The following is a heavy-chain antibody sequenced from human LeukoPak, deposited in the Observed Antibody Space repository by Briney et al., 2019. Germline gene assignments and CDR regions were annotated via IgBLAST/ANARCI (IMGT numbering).Heavy chain of an antibody. Sequence: GGSLRLSCAASGFTFSSFGLSWVRQAPGKGLESVSSISGSGGSTYYADSVKGRFTISRDNSKNTLYLQMNSLTAEDTALYYCAGGPGVYYYGMDVWGQGTSVTVSS. CDR3: AGGPGVYYYGMDV. CDR1: GFTFSSFG. J-gene: IGHJ6*02. CDR2: ISGSGGST. V-gene: IGHV3-23*01.